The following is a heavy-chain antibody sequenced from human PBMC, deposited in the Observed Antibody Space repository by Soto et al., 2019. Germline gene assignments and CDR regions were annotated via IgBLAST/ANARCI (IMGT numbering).Heavy chain of an antibody. D-gene: IGHD2-2*01. V-gene: IGHV3-33*01. CDR1: GFTFSSYG. CDR3: ARESAMDAFDI. CDR2: IWYDGSNK. Sequence: RRLSCAASGFTFSSYGMHWVRQAPGRGLEWVAVIWYDGSNKYYADSVKGRFTISRDNSKNTLYLQMNSLRAEDTAVYYCARESAMDAFDIWGQGTMVTVSS. J-gene: IGHJ3*02.